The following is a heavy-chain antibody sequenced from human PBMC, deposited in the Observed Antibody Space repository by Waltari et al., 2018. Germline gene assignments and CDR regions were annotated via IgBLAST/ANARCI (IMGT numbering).Heavy chain of an antibody. V-gene: IGHV4-39*07. CDR1: GGSISSSSYY. Sequence: QLQLQESGPGLVKPSETLSLTCTVSGGSISSSSYYWGWIRQPPGKGLGGIGSINYIGRTYYNPSFRSGVTISVDTSKNRFSLKLSSVTAADTAVYYCARGRIAAADFFDYWGQGTLVTVSS. CDR2: INYIGRT. D-gene: IGHD6-13*01. CDR3: ARGRIAAADFFDY. J-gene: IGHJ4*02.